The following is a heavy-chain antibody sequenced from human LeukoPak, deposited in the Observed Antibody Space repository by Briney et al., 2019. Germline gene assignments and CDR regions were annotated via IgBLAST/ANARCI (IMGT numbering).Heavy chain of an antibody. D-gene: IGHD3-3*01. J-gene: IGHJ6*02. V-gene: IGHV1-8*01. Sequence: ASVKVSCKASGYTFTSYDIHWVRQATGQGLEWMGWMNPNSGNTGYAQKFQGRVTMTRNTSISTAYMELSSLRSEDTAVYYCARGPYDFWSGPYYYYGMDVWGQGTTVTVSS. CDR1: GYTFTSYD. CDR3: ARGPYDFWSGPYYYYGMDV. CDR2: MNPNSGNT.